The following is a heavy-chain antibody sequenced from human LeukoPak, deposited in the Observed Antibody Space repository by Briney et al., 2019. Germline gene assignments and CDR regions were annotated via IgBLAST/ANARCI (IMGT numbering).Heavy chain of an antibody. CDR1: GFTFSSYS. Sequence: GGSLRLSCAASGFTFSSYSMNWVRQAPGKGLEWVSSISSSSSYIYYADSVKGLFTISRDNAKNSLYLQMNSLRAEDTAVYYCARDLILAPLGFGEPYPPWGQGTLVTVSS. J-gene: IGHJ5*02. V-gene: IGHV3-21*01. CDR2: ISSSSSYI. D-gene: IGHD3-10*01. CDR3: ARDLILAPLGFGEPYPP.